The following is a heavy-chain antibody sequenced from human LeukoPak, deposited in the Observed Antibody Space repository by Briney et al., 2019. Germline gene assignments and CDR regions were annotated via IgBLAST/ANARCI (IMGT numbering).Heavy chain of an antibody. J-gene: IGHJ4*02. CDR1: GFTFSGYA. Sequence: PGGSLRLSCAASGFTFSGYAMTWVRQAPGKGLEWVSVVSGSSGSTYYADSVRGRFTISRDNSKNTLYLQMNSLRAEDTAVYYCAKDRSGFGLPSSFDYWGQGTLVTVSS. V-gene: IGHV3-23*01. D-gene: IGHD5-12*01. CDR2: VSGSSGST. CDR3: AKDRSGFGLPSSFDY.